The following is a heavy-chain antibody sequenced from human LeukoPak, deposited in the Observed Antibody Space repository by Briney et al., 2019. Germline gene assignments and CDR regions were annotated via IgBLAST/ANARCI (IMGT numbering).Heavy chain of an antibody. Sequence: SETLSLTCTVSGGSISSSRYYWGWIRQPPGKGLEWIESIYYSGSTYYNPSLKSRVTISVDPSKHQFPLKLSSVTAADTAVYYCARQGPRTMWIQLWSYDYWGQGTLVTVSS. CDR3: ARQGPRTMWIQLWSYDY. CDR1: GGSISSSRYY. D-gene: IGHD5-18*01. V-gene: IGHV4-39*01. J-gene: IGHJ4*02. CDR2: IYYSGST.